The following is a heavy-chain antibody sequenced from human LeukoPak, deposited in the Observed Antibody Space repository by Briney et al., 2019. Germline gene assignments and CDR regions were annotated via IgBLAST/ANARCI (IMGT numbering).Heavy chain of an antibody. D-gene: IGHD1-26*01. V-gene: IGHV1-18*01. J-gene: IGHJ4*02. Sequence: ASVKVSCKASGYTFTSYGISWVRQAPGQGLEWMGWISAYNGNTNYAQKLQGRVTMTTDTSTSTACMELRSLRSDDTAVYYCARGFLRELELGGFNYFDYWGQGTLVTVSS. CDR3: ARGFLRELELGGFNYFDY. CDR2: ISAYNGNT. CDR1: GYTFTSYG.